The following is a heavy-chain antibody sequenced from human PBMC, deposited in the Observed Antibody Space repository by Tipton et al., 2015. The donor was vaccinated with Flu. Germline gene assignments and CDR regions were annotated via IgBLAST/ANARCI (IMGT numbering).Heavy chain of an antibody. D-gene: IGHD1-26*01. CDR2: MNPNSGYA. V-gene: IGHV1-8*01. Sequence: QSGAEVRKPGASVRVSCKASGYTFTSYDVNWVRLATRQGLEWMGWMNPNSGYAGYAQKFQGRVTMTRNTSISTAYLELTSLRSDDTAIYYCATDAGSLDYWGQGTVVTVSS. J-gene: IGHJ4*02. CDR3: ATDAGSLDY. CDR1: GYTFTSYD.